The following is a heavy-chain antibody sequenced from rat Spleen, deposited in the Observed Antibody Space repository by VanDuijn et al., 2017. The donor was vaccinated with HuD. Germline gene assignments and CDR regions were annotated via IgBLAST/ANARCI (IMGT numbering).Heavy chain of an antibody. V-gene: IGHV2-6*01. J-gene: IGHJ3*01. CDR3: ARSYGGYTSNWFPY. CDR1: GFSLTSYT. CDR2: ISDGGST. Sequence: QVQLRESGPGLVQPSQTLSLTCTVSGFSLTSYTVSWVRQPPGKGLEWIAAISDGGSTFYSLALKSRLSISRDTSKSQVFLKMNSLQTDDTVIYFCARSYGGYTSNWFPYWGQGTLVTVSS. D-gene: IGHD1-11*01.